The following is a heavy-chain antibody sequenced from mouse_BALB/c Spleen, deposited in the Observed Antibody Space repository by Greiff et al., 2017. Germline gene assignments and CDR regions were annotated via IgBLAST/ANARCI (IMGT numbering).Heavy chain of an antibody. J-gene: IGHJ3*01. CDR1: GFTFSSFG. CDR2: ISSGSSTI. Sequence: EVMLVESGGGLVQPGGSRKLSCAASGFTFSSFGMHWVRQAPEKGLEWVAYISSGSSTIYYADTVKGRFTISRDNPKNTLFLQMTSLRSEDTAMYYCARSGYDYDGIFAYWGQGTLVTVSA. CDR3: ARSGYDYDGIFAY. D-gene: IGHD2-4*01. V-gene: IGHV5-17*02.